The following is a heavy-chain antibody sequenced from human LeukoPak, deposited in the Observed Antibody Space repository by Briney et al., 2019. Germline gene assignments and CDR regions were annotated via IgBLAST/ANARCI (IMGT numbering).Heavy chain of an antibody. J-gene: IGHJ5*02. CDR1: GGSFSGYQ. CDR2: INHSGST. D-gene: IGHD3-22*01. Sequence: SETLSLTCAVYGGSFSGYQWSWIRQPPGKGLEWIGEINHSGSTNYNPSLKSRVNISVDTSKNQFSLKLSSVTAADTAVYYCAGTSIYYDSSGYRSWGQGTLVTVSS. V-gene: IGHV4-34*01. CDR3: AGTSIYYDSSGYRS.